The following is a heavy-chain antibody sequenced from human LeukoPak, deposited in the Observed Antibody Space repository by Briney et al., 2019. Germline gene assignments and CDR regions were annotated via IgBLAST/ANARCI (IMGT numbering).Heavy chain of an antibody. J-gene: IGHJ6*02. D-gene: IGHD6-13*01. V-gene: IGHV3-33*08. CDR2: LWSDGSSK. CDR1: GFTFSSYG. CDR3: ARGQPPSYYDMDV. Sequence: GGSLRLSCAASGFTFSSYGMHWVRQAPGKGLEWVAVLWSDGSSKHYADSVKGRFTISRDNSKNTLYLQMNSLRAEDTAVYYCARGQPPSYYDMDVWGQGTTVSVSS.